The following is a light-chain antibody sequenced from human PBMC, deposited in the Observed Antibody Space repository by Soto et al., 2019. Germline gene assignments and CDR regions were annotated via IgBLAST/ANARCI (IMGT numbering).Light chain of an antibody. Sequence: QSVLTQPPSASGTPGQRVTISCSGSSSNIGSNAVNWYQHLPGTAHKLLMYSNNQRPSGVPDRFSGSKSGTSASLAISGLQSEDEADYYCAAWDDSLNGVVFGGGTKVTVL. CDR3: AAWDDSLNGVV. V-gene: IGLV1-44*01. J-gene: IGLJ2*01. CDR2: SNN. CDR1: SSNIGSNA.